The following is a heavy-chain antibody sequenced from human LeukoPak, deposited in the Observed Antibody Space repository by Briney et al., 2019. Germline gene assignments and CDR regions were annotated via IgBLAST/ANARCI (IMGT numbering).Heavy chain of an antibody. CDR2: IYYSGST. J-gene: IGHJ6*03. D-gene: IGHD2-15*01. Sequence: SETLSLTCTVSGGSISSSGYYWGWIRQPPGKGLEWIGSIYYSGSTYYNPSLKSRVTISVDTSKNQFSLKLSSVTAADTAVYYCARGYCSGGSCYSSYYYSYMDVWGKGTTVTVSS. V-gene: IGHV4-39*07. CDR1: GGSISSSGYY. CDR3: ARGYCSGGSCYSSYYYSYMDV.